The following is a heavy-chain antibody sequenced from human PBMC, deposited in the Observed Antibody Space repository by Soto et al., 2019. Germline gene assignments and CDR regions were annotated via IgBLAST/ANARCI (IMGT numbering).Heavy chain of an antibody. D-gene: IGHD3-22*01. CDR2: IYYSGST. J-gene: IGHJ4*02. CDR1: GGSISSGGYY. V-gene: IGHV4-31*03. Sequence: SETLSLTCTVSGGSISSGGYYWSWIRQHPGKGLEWIGYIYYSGSTYYNPSLKSRVTISVDTSKNQFSLKLSSVTAADTAVYYCARAPRPFTYDSSGGAGFDYWGQGTLVTVSS. CDR3: ARAPRPFTYDSSGGAGFDY.